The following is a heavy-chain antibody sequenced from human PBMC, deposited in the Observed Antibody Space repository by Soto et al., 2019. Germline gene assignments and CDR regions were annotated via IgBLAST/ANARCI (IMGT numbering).Heavy chain of an antibody. CDR3: ARHVRDEQQLVRAIDY. D-gene: IGHD6-13*01. J-gene: IGHJ4*02. CDR1: GGSISSYY. CDR2: IYYSGST. V-gene: IGHV4-59*08. Sequence: PSETLSLTCTVSGGSISSYYWSWIRQPPGKGLEWIGCIYYSGSTNYNPSLKSRVTISVDTSKNQFSLKLSSVTAADTAVYYCARHVRDEQQLVRAIDYWGQGTLVTVSS.